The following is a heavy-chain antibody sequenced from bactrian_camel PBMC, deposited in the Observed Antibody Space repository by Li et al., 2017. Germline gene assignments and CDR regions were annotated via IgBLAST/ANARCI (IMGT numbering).Heavy chain of an antibody. V-gene: IGHV3S1*01. CDR3: VKDRPYGSNWPAEFGY. D-gene: IGHD6*01. CDR1: GFTFSDYW. J-gene: IGHJ6*01. CDR2: IASGGERT. Sequence: VQLVESGGGLVQPGGSLRLSGEASGFTFSDYWMYWVRQAPGKGLEWVSRIASGGERTNYADSVKGRFTISRDNAKNTLYLHLNSLKTEVTAMYYCVKDRPYGSNWPAEFGYWGQGTQVTVS.